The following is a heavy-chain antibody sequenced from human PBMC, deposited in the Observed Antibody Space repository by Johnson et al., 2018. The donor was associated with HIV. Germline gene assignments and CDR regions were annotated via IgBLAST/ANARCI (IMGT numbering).Heavy chain of an antibody. D-gene: IGHD2-15*01. V-gene: IGHV3-7*05. J-gene: IGHJ3*02. CDR2: INHDGSEK. CDR3: VRDLPYCSGGFCQTDGFDI. CDR1: GFMFGTYR. Sequence: VQLVESGGGVVQPGGSRRLSCAASGFMFGTYRMSWVRQGPGKGLEWVGNINHDGSEKYYVGSVKGRFTISRDNTKNSLYLQMNSLRVEDTAVYYCVRDLPYCSGGFCQTDGFDIWGQGTMVTASS.